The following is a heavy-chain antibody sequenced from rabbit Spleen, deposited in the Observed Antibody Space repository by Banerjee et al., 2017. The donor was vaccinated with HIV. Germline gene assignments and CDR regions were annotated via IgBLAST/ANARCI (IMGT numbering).Heavy chain of an antibody. CDR1: GFSFSSSYD. CDR3: GRAGEGGYGYLDL. J-gene: IGHJ4*01. Sequence: QQLVESGGGLVKPGASLTLTCTASGFSFSSSYDMCWVRQAPGKGLEWIGCIYTGNGKTYYAGWAKGRFTISKASSTTVTLEMTSLTVADTATFFCGRAGEGGYGYLDLWGPGTLVTVS. V-gene: IGHV1S40*01. CDR2: IYTGNGKT. D-gene: IGHD2-1*01.